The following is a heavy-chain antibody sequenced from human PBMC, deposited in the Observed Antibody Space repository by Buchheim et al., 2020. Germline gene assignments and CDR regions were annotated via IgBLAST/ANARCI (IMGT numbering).Heavy chain of an antibody. Sequence: QVQLQESGPGLVKPSQTLSLSCTVSGGSISSGNYYWHWIRRPAGKGLEWIGRISTTGNTNYNPSLKSRLTTSVDSSKHQFSLRLTSVTAADTAVYYCARSGFDYYFDFWGQGTL. CDR2: ISTTGNT. CDR3: ARSGFDYYFDF. V-gene: IGHV4-61*02. CDR1: GGSISSGNYY. D-gene: IGHD5-12*01. J-gene: IGHJ4*02.